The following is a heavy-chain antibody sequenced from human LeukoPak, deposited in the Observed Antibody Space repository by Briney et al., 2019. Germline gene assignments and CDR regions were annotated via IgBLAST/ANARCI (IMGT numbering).Heavy chain of an antibody. D-gene: IGHD6-6*01. J-gene: IGHJ4*02. CDR2: INHSGST. V-gene: IGHV4-34*01. CDR1: GGSFSGYY. Sequence: PSETLSLTCAVYGGSFSGYYWSWIRQPPGKGLEWIGEINHSGSTNYNPSLKSRVTISVDTPKNQFSLKLSSVTAADTAVYYCARLPEKTYSSSSGEDYWGQGTLVTVSS. CDR3: ARLPEKTYSSSSGEDY.